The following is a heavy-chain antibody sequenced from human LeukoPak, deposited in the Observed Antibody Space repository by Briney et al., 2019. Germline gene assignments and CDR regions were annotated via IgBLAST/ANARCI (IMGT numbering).Heavy chain of an antibody. CDR2: FDSENNKM. D-gene: IGHD6-19*01. J-gene: IGHJ4*02. CDR3: ATDRVYRSSGRSWGFFDY. CDR1: GYSLSDLS. Sequence: GASVKVSCKISGYSLSDLSIHWVREAPGEGLEWMGGFDSENNKMVYSQKFQGRVTMTEDTSADTACMELTSLRSEDTAVYFYATDRVYRSSGRSWGFFDYWGQGTLVIVSS. V-gene: IGHV1-24*01.